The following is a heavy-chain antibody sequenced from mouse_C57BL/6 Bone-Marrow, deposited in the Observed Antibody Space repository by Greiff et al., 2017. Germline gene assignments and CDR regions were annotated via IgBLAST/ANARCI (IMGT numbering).Heavy chain of an antibody. J-gene: IGHJ4*01. CDR2: FDPNSGGT. D-gene: IGHD1-1*01. CDR3: ARSLYYYGSMDY. Sequence: QVQLQQPGPELVKPGASVKLSCKASGYTFTSYWMHGVKQRPGRGLEWIGRFDPNSGGTKNNEKFKSKATLTVDKPSSTAYMQLSSLTSEDSAVYYCARSLYYYGSMDYWGQGTSVTVSS. CDR1: GYTFTSYW. V-gene: IGHV1-72*01.